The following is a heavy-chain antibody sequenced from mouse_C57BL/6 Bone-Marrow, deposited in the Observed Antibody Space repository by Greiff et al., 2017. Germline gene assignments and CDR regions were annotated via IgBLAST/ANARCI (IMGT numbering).Heavy chain of an antibody. J-gene: IGHJ1*03. CDR3: LYWGLFYWYFDV. CDR2: IDPNSGGP. Sequence: QVQLQQPGAELVKPGASVKPSCKASGYTFTSYWMHWVKQRPGRGLEWIGRIDPNSGGPKYNEKFKSKATLTVDNPASTAYMQLSSLSSEDSAVYYCLYWGLFYWYFDVWGTGTTVTVSS. D-gene: IGHD1-1*01. CDR1: GYTFTSYW. V-gene: IGHV1-72*01.